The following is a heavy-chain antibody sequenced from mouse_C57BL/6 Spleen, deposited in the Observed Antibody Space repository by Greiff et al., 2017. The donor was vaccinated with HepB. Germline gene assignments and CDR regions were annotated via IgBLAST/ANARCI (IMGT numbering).Heavy chain of an antibody. CDR2: ISYDGSN. CDR3: ARDRRDYDGFAY. J-gene: IGHJ3*01. V-gene: IGHV3-6*01. CDR1: GYSITSGYY. Sequence: EVKLMESGPGLVKPSQSLSLTCSVTGYSITSGYYWNWIRQFPGNQLEWMGYISYDGSNNYNPSLKNRISITRDTSKNQFFLKLNSVTTEDTATYYCARDRRDYDGFAYWGQGTLVTVSA. D-gene: IGHD2-4*01.